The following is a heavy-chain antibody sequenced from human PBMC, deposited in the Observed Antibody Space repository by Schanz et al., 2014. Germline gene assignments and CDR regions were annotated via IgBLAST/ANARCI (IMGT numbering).Heavy chain of an antibody. J-gene: IGHJ4*02. Sequence: DVHLLESGGGLVQPGGSLRLSCAASEFTFSTDAMSWVRHAPGKGLEWLSVISASGGDTYYADSVKGRFTISRDNSKNTLYLQMNSLRAEDTAVYYCAKVRYSSGWRGDYFDAWGQGTLVAVSS. V-gene: IGHV3-23*01. CDR2: ISASGGDT. D-gene: IGHD6-25*01. CDR3: AKVRYSSGWRGDYFDA. CDR1: EFTFSTDA.